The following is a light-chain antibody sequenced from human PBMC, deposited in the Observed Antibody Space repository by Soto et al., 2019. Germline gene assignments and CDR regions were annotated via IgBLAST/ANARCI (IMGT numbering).Light chain of an antibody. CDR2: RVS. Sequence: DVVLTQSPLSLPVTLGQPASISCRSSQSFVRGDGTTYLNWFHQRPGQSPRRLIYRVSNRDSGVPDRFSGSGSGTDFTLKISRVEAEDVGIYYCMQGTHGYTFGQGTKLEIK. V-gene: IGKV2-30*02. CDR1: QSFVRGDGTTY. CDR3: MQGTHGYT. J-gene: IGKJ2*01.